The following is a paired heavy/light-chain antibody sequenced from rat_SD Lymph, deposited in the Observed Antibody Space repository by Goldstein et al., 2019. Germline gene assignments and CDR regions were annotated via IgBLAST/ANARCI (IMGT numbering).Light chain of an antibody. CDR1: ESVDTY. Sequence: DVVLTQSPATLSVTPGERISLSCRASESVDTYLHWYQQKPNESPRLLIKYASQSISGIPSRFSGSGSGTDFTLSINGVELEDLSIYYCQQGNSLPTFGAGTKLELK. J-gene: IGKJ2-1*01. V-gene: IGKV5S12*01. CDR2: YAS. CDR3: QQGNSLPT.
Heavy chain of an antibody. CDR2: ISYDGSST. Sequence: EVQLVESGGGLVQPGRSMKLSCAASGFTFSNYGMAWVRQAPTKGLEWVATISYDGSSTYYRDSVKGRFTISRDNAKSTLYLQMNSLRSEDTATYYCTRTYYSSSPFAYWGQGTLVTVSS. CDR3: TRTYYSSSPFAY. CDR1: GFTFSNYG. D-gene: IGHD1-2*01. J-gene: IGHJ3*01. V-gene: IGHV5-29*01.